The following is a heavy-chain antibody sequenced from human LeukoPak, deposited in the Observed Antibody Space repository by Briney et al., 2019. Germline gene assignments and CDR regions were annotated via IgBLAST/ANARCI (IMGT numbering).Heavy chain of an antibody. Sequence: PSETLSLTCTVSGGSISSDEYYWSWIRQHPGKGLEWIGYIHYSGSTYYNPSLKSRLTISVDTSKNQFSLKLSSVTAAYTAVYYLLIQRSYNWHFDPWGRGTLVTVSS. J-gene: IGHJ2*01. CDR1: GGSISSDEYY. CDR3: LIQRSYNWHFDP. V-gene: IGHV4-31*03. D-gene: IGHD3-10*01. CDR2: IHYSGST.